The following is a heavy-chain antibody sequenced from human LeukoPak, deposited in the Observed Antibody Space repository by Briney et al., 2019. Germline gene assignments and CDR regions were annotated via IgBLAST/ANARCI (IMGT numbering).Heavy chain of an antibody. J-gene: IGHJ5*02. V-gene: IGHV3-23*01. CDR1: GFSFNSYA. D-gene: IGHD6-13*01. CDR2: ISGSGGST. Sequence: GGSLRLSCAASGFSFNSYAMSWVRQAPGKGLEWVSGISGSGGSTYYADSVKGRFTISRGNSKNTLYLQMNSLRAEETAVYYCAKGYSSWYDNWFDPWGQGTLVTVSS. CDR3: AKGYSSWYDNWFDP.